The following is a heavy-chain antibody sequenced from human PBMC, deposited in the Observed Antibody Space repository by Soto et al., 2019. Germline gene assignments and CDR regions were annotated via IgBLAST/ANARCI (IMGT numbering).Heavy chain of an antibody. D-gene: IGHD3-3*01. CDR3: ARITILGVLTYFMDV. J-gene: IGHJ6*03. Sequence: QVQLQESGPGLVKPSEALSLTCTVSGDSISISSHYWAWIRQPPGKGLEWIANIYYSGSTYYNPSLKSRLTISLDTSKNQFSLSLSSATAADTAVYYCARITILGVLTYFMDVWGKGTTVTVSS. V-gene: IGHV4-39*01. CDR2: IYYSGST. CDR1: GDSISISSHY.